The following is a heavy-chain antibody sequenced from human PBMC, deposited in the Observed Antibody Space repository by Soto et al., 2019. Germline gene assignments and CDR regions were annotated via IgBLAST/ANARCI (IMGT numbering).Heavy chain of an antibody. Sequence: PGGSLRLSCAASGFTFSSYAMSWVRQAPGKGLEWVSAISGSGGSTYYADSAKGRFTISRDNSKNTLYLQMNSLRAEDTAVYYCAKVGGGGYYYYGMDVWGQGTTVTVSS. CDR2: ISGSGGST. CDR1: GFTFSSYA. J-gene: IGHJ6*02. D-gene: IGHD1-26*01. CDR3: AKVGGGGYYYYGMDV. V-gene: IGHV3-23*01.